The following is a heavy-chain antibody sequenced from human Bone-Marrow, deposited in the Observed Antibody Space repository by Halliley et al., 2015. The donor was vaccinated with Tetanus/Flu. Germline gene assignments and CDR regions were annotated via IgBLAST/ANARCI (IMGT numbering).Heavy chain of an antibody. D-gene: IGHD1-7*01. Sequence: ECMGRIDPGDSYSNYHPSFQGHVTMSVDKSISTAYLQWSSLEASDTAMYFCARQGWGTYYFDSWGQGTLVAVSS. CDR3: ARQGWGTYYFDS. J-gene: IGHJ4*02. CDR2: IDPGDSYS. V-gene: IGHV5-10-1*01.